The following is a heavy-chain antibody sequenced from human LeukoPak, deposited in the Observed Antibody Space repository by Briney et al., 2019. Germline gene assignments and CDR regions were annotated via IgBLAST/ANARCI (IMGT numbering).Heavy chain of an antibody. CDR3: AKSGGITIFGLVDY. Sequence: GGSLRLSCAASGFTFDSYGMNWVGQAPGKRVEWVSGISGSGGSTYYADSVKGRFTISRDNSKKILYLQMNSLRAEDTAVYHCAKSGGITIFGLVDYWGQGTLVTVSS. J-gene: IGHJ4*02. CDR2: ISGSGGST. D-gene: IGHD3-3*01. V-gene: IGHV3-23*01. CDR1: GFTFDSYG.